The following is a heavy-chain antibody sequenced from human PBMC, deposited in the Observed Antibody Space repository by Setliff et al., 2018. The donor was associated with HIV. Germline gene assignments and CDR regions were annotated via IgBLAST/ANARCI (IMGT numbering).Heavy chain of an antibody. CDR3: ARESEAAADF. CDR2: IFYSGST. V-gene: IGHV4-59*12. Sequence: PSETLSLTCTVSGGSISSYYWSWIRQPPGEGLEWIGYIFYSGSTNYNPSLKSRVTMSVDTSKNQFSLKLSSVTAADTAVYYCARESEAAADFWGQGTLVTVSS. CDR1: GGSISSYY. D-gene: IGHD6-13*01. J-gene: IGHJ4*02.